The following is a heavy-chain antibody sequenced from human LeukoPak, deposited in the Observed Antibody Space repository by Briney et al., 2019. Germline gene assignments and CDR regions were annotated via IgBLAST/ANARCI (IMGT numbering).Heavy chain of an antibody. CDR2: IQRDWKK. CDR3: ARAPSEVGGYYPEYFRH. V-gene: IGHV3-74*01. J-gene: IGHJ1*01. D-gene: IGHD3-22*01. Sequence: GGSQTLSCEASGLTVSRYWMHWVRQAPGKWLVWVSRIQRDWKKNYADSWKGRFTIPRDNDKNTVSLQMDRQRAEDTGVYYCARAPSEVGGYYPEYFRHWGQGTLVTVSS. CDR1: GLTVSRYW.